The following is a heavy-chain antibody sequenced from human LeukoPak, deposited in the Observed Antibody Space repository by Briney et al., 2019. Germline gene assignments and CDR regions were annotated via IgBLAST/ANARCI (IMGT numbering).Heavy chain of an antibody. CDR2: IYYSGST. J-gene: IGHJ4*02. V-gene: IGHV4-59*01. D-gene: IGHD6-13*01. CDR3: ARSIAAAGIAFDY. Sequence: PSETLSLTCTVSGGSISSYYWSWIRQPPGKGLEWIGYIYYSGSTNYNPSLKSRVTISVDTSKNQFSLKLSSVTAADTAVCYCARSIAAAGIAFDYWGQGTLVTVSS. CDR1: GGSISSYY.